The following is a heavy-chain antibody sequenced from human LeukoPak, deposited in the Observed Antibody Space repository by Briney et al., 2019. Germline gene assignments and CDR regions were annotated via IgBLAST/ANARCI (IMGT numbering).Heavy chain of an antibody. CDR2: IYYTGTT. J-gene: IGHJ5*02. V-gene: IGHV4-59*08. D-gene: IGHD3-10*01. Sequence: SETLSLTCTVSGGSISGTYYWSWLRQPPGKGLEWIGYIYYTGTTDSNPSLKSRVTISVDTPKNQFSLKLSSVTAADTAVYYCARLYGDEGLLNWFDPWGQGTLVTVSS. CDR3: ARLYGDEGLLNWFDP. CDR1: GGSISGTYY.